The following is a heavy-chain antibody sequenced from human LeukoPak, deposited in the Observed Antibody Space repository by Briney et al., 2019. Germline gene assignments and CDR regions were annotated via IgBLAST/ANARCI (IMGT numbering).Heavy chain of an antibody. V-gene: IGHV1-2*02. CDR1: GYTFTGYY. Sequence: GASVKVSCKASGYTFTGYYIHWVRQAPGQGLEWMGWINPNSGGTNYAQKFQGRVTMTRDTSISTAYMGLSSLRSDDTAVYYCARPLWSGSYGLGYWGQGTLVTVSS. D-gene: IGHD1-26*01. CDR2: INPNSGGT. J-gene: IGHJ4*02. CDR3: ARPLWSGSYGLGY.